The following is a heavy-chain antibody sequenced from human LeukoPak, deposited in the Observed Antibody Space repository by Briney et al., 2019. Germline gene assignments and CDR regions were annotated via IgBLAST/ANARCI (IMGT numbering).Heavy chain of an antibody. V-gene: IGHV3-9*01. CDR1: GFTFDDYA. D-gene: IGHD3-10*01. CDR3: ALSPYYYGSSTFDY. CDR2: ISWNSGSI. Sequence: GGSLRLSCAASGFTFDDYAMHWVRQAPGKGLEWVSGISWNSGSIGYADSVKGRFTISRDNAKNSLYLQMNSLRAEDTALYYCALSPYYYGSSTFDYWGQGTLVTVSS. J-gene: IGHJ4*02.